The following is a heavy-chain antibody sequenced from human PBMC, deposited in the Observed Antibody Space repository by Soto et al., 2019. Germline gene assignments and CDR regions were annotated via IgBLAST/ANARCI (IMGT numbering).Heavy chain of an antibody. V-gene: IGHV3-21*01. J-gene: IGHJ4*02. CDR1: GFTFRSYA. CDR2: ISSSSSYI. Sequence: PGGSLRLSCAASGFTFRSYAMSWVRQAPGKGLEWVSSISSSSSYIYYADSVKGRFTISRDNAKNSLYLQMNSLRAEDTAVYYRARESPPLYWGQGTLVTVSS. CDR3: ARESPPLY.